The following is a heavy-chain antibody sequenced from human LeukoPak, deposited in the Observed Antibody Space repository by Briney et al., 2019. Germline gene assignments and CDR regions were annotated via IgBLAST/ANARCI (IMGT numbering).Heavy chain of an antibody. CDR2: INWNGGST. J-gene: IGHJ4*02. CDR1: GFTFDDYG. D-gene: IGHD1-26*01. Sequence: GGSLRLSCAASGFTFDDYGMSWVRQAPGKGLEWVSGINWNGGSTGYADSVKGRFTVSRDNSKNTLYLQMNSLRAEDTAVYYCAKDGIYSSFDYWGQGTLVTVSS. CDR3: AKDGIYSSFDY. V-gene: IGHV3-20*04.